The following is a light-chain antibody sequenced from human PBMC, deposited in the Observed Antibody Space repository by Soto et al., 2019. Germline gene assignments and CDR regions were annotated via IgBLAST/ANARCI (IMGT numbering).Light chain of an antibody. V-gene: IGKV3-20*01. J-gene: IGKJ1*01. CDR3: QQYGRSPPT. Sequence: EVVLTQSPATLSLSPGERATLSCRASQSVRDSYLAWYQQKPGQAPGLLIYGASSRASGVPDRFSGSGSGTDFTLTISRLEPEDFAVYCCQQYGRSPPTFGQGTKVDI. CDR2: GAS. CDR1: QSVRDSY.